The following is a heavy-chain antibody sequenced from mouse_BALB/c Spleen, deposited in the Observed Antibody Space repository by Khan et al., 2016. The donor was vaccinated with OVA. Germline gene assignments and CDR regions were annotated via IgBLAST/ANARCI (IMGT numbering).Heavy chain of an antibody. CDR2: INTETGEP. CDR3: SRTTTADYAMDY. CDR1: GYSFTDYS. D-gene: IGHD1-1*01. J-gene: IGHJ4*01. Sequence: QIQLVQPGPELKKPGETVKISCKAPGYSFTDYSMHWVKQAPGKGLKWMGWINTETGEPTYADDFKGRFAFSLETSATTAYLQINNLKNEDTATXFCSRTTTADYAMDYWGQGTSVTVSS. V-gene: IGHV9-2-1*01.